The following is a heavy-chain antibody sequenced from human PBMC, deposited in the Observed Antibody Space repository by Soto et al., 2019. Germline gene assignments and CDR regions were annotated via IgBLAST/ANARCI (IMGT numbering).Heavy chain of an antibody. J-gene: IGHJ6*02. CDR3: ARGGWGLMVYAILMDV. CDR1: GYTFTGYY. D-gene: IGHD2-8*01. CDR2: INPNSGGT. V-gene: IGHV1-2*02. Sequence: ASRKVSCKASGYTFTGYYMHCVRQAPGQGLEWMGWINPNSGGTNYAQKFQGRVTMTRDTSISTAYMELSRLRSDDTAVYYCARGGWGLMVYAILMDVWGQGTTVTVSS.